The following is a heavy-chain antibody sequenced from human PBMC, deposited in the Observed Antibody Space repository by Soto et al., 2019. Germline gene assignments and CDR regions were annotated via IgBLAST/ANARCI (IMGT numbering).Heavy chain of an antibody. CDR1: GYTFTGYY. V-gene: IGHV1-2*04. Sequence: ASVKVSCKASGYTFTGYYMHWVRQAPGQGLEWMGWINPNSGGTNYGQKFQGWVTMTRDTSISTAYMELSRLRSDDTAVYYCARGIILHGAYGMDVWGPGTTVTVS. CDR3: ARGIILHGAYGMDV. J-gene: IGHJ6*02. D-gene: IGHD1-26*01. CDR2: INPNSGGT.